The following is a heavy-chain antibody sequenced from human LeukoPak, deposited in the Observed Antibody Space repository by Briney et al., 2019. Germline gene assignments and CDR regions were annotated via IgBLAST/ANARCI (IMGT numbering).Heavy chain of an antibody. D-gene: IGHD3-10*01. V-gene: IGHV3-48*03. CDR2: ISSSGGTI. J-gene: IGHJ4*02. CDR1: GFTFSSYE. Sequence: GGSLRLSCAASGFTFSSYEMNWVRQAPGKGLECVSYISSSGGTISYADSVKGRFTISRDNAKNALYLQMNSLRAEDTAVYYCAKLRTTLLWEGYFDYWGQGTLVTVSS. CDR3: AKLRTTLLWEGYFDY.